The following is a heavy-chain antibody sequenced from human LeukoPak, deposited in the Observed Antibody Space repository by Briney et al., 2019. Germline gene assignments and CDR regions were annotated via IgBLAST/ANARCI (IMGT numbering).Heavy chain of an antibody. Sequence: ASVKVSYKASGYTFTSYGISWVRQAPGQGLEWMGWISAYNGNTNYAQKLQGRVTMTTDTSTSTAYMELRSLRSDDTAVYYCARDRRLVSYSDYWGQGTLVTVSS. CDR3: ARDRRLVSYSDY. CDR2: ISAYNGNT. V-gene: IGHV1-18*01. CDR1: GYTFTSYG. J-gene: IGHJ4*02. D-gene: IGHD2-21*01.